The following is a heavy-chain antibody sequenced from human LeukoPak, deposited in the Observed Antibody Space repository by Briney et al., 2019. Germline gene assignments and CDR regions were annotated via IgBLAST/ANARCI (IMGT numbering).Heavy chain of an antibody. CDR3: ASPHPSGSYSIFDY. D-gene: IGHD1-26*01. V-gene: IGHV1-2*06. CDR2: INPNSGGT. J-gene: IGHJ4*02. CDR1: GYTFTGYY. Sequence: ASVKASCKASGYTFTGYYMHWVRQAPGQGLEWMGRINPNSGGTNYAQKFQGRVTMTRDTSISTAYMELSRLRSDDTAVYYCASPHPSGSYSIFDYWGQGTLVTVSS.